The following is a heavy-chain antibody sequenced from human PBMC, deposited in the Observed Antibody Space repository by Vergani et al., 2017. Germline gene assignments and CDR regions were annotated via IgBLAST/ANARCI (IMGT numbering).Heavy chain of an antibody. Sequence: QVQLQESGPGLVKPSETLSLTCTVSGGSISSYYWSWIRQPPGKGLEWIGYIYYSGSTNYNPSLKSRVTISVDTSKNQFSLKLSSVTAADTAVYYCAGRPGRWPPYYYYGMDVWGQGTTVTVSS. CDR3: AGRPGRWPPYYYYGMDV. CDR2: IYYSGST. V-gene: IGHV4-59*01. J-gene: IGHJ6*02. CDR1: GGSISSYY. D-gene: IGHD1-14*01.